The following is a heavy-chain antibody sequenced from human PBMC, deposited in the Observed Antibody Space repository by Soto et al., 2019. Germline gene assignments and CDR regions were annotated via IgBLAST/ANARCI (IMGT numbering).Heavy chain of an antibody. CDR3: ARGINYYDSGDDAFDI. V-gene: IGHV1-8*01. CDR2: MNPNSGNT. D-gene: IGHD3-10*01. CDR1: GYTFTSYD. J-gene: IGHJ3*02. Sequence: QVQLVQSGAEVKKPGASVKVSCKASGYTFTSYDINWVRQATGQGLEWMGWMNPNSGNTGYAQKFQGRVTMTRNTSISTAYMELSSLRSEDTAVYYCARGINYYDSGDDAFDIWGHGIMVTVSS.